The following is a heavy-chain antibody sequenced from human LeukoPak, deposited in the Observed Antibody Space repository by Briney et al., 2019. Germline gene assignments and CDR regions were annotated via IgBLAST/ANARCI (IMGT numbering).Heavy chain of an antibody. Sequence: GASVKVSCKASGYTFTNFGISWVRQAPGQGLEWMGWISGYNGNTNYAQKLQGRVTMTTDTSTSTAYMDLSSLRSEDTAVYYCARRRVGFSGYSYGPGYFDYWGQGALVTVSS. CDR2: ISGYNGNT. J-gene: IGHJ4*02. CDR1: GYTFTNFG. V-gene: IGHV1-18*01. D-gene: IGHD5-18*01. CDR3: ARRRVGFSGYSYGPGYFDY.